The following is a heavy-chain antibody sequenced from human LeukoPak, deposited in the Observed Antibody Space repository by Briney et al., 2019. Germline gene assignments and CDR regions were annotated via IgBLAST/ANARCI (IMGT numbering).Heavy chain of an antibody. CDR1: GFTFSSYA. V-gene: IGHV3-23*01. CDR3: ARPTYYYYGMDV. D-gene: IGHD1-26*01. Sequence: GGSLRLSCAASGFTFSSYAMSWVRQAPGKGLEWVSAISGSGGSTYYADSVKGRFTISRDNSKNTLYLQMNSLRAEDTAVYYCARPTYYYYGMDVWGQGTTATVSS. CDR2: ISGSGGST. J-gene: IGHJ6*02.